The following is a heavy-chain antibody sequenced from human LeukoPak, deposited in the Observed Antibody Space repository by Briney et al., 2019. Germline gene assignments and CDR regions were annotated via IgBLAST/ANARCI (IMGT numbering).Heavy chain of an antibody. Sequence: GGSLRLSCAASGFTFTTYAINWVRQAPGKGLEWVSGISGDGDKAYYADSVKGRFTISRDNSKDTVSLQMSSLGGEDTALYYCAKDLALAGTGGGFDVRGEGTRVAVSS. J-gene: IGHJ3*01. CDR3: AKDLALAGTGGGFDV. D-gene: IGHD6-19*01. CDR1: GFTFTTYA. CDR2: ISGDGDKA. V-gene: IGHV3-23*01.